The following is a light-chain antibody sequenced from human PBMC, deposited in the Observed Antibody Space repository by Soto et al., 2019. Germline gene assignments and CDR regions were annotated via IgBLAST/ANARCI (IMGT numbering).Light chain of an antibody. J-gene: IGLJ2*01. CDR2: RDS. Sequence: SYELTQPLSVSVALGQTARITCGGNNIGSKNVHWYQQKPGQAPVLVIYRDSNRPSGIPERFSGSNSGNTATLTISRAQAGDEADYYCQVWDSSNAYVVFGGGTKLTVL. CDR1: NIGSKN. CDR3: QVWDSSNAYVV. V-gene: IGLV3-9*01.